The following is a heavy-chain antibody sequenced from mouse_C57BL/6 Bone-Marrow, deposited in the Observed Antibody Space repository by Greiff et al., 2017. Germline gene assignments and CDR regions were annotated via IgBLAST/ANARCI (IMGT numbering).Heavy chain of an antibody. D-gene: IGHD1-1*01. CDR2: IHPNSGST. V-gene: IGHV1-64*01. CDR3: ARTTTVGAPPWFAY. J-gene: IGHJ3*01. Sequence: QVQLQQPGAELVKPGASVKLSCKASGYTFTSYWMHWVKQRPGQGLEWIGMIHPNSGSTNYNEKFKSKATLTVDKSSSTAYMQLSSLTSEDSAVYYWARTTTVGAPPWFAYWGQGTLVTGSA. CDR1: GYTFTSYW.